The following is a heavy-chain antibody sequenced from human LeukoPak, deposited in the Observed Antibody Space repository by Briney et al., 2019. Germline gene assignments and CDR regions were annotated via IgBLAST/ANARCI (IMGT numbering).Heavy chain of an antibody. V-gene: IGHV3-9*01. J-gene: IGHJ3*02. D-gene: IGHD6-6*01. CDR2: VGWHGGSI. Sequence: GGSLRLSCVASGFMFDDYAIHWVRQAPGKGLEWVSGVGWHGGSIGYADSVKGRFTVSRDNAKRSLYLKMNSLRAEDTALYYCTKDKSDRSSYGGAFDIWGQGTVVTVSS. CDR1: GFMFDDYA. CDR3: TKDKSDRSSYGGAFDI.